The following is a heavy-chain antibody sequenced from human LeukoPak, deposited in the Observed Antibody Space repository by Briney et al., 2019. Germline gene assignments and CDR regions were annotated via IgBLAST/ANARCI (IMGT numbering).Heavy chain of an antibody. Sequence: GGSLRLSCAASGFTFSSYAMSWVRQAPGKGLEWVSAISGSGGSTYYADSVKGRFTISRDNSKNTLYLQMNSLRAEDTAVYYCARDESDYGDYVDAFDIWGQGTMVTVSS. CDR2: ISGSGGST. V-gene: IGHV3-23*01. D-gene: IGHD4-17*01. CDR1: GFTFSSYA. J-gene: IGHJ3*02. CDR3: ARDESDYGDYVDAFDI.